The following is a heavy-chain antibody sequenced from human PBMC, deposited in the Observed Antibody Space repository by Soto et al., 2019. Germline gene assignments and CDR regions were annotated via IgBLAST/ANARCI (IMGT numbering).Heavy chain of an antibody. V-gene: IGHV5-51*01. D-gene: IGHD3-16*02. CDR1: GYSFTSYW. CDR3: ARLGPLLRLGELSFPKDV. J-gene: IGHJ6*02. CDR2: IYPGDSDT. Sequence: GESLKISCKGSGYSFTSYWIGWVRQMPGKGLEWMGIIYPGDSDTRYSPSFQGQVTISADKSISTAYLQWSSLKASDTAMYYCARLGPLLRLGELSFPKDVWGQGTTVTVSS.